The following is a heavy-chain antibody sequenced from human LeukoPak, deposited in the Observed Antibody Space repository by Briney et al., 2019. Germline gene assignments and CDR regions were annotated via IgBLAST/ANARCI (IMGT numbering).Heavy chain of an antibody. V-gene: IGHV4-59*01. J-gene: IGHJ4*02. D-gene: IGHD6-19*01. CDR2: IYYSGST. CDR3: ARGVAVAGTDFDY. Sequence: SETLSLTCTVSGGSISSYYWSWIRQPPGKGLEWIGYIYYSGSTNYNPSLESRVTISVDTSKNQFSLKLSSVTAADTAVYYCARGVAVAGTDFDYWGQGTLVTVSS. CDR1: GGSISSYY.